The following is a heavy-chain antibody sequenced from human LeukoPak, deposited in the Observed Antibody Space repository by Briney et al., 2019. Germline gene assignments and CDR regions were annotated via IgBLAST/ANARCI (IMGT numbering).Heavy chain of an antibody. V-gene: IGHV1-69*13. CDR2: IIPIFGTA. CDR3: ARDRGYDSSGYYYILWFDY. J-gene: IGHJ4*02. Sequence: SVKVSCRASGGTFSSYAISWVRQAPGQGLEWMGGIIPIFGTANYAQKFQGRVTITADESTSTAYMELSSLRSEDTAVYYCARDRGYDSSGYYYILWFDYWGQGTLVIVSS. D-gene: IGHD3-22*01. CDR1: GGTFSSYA.